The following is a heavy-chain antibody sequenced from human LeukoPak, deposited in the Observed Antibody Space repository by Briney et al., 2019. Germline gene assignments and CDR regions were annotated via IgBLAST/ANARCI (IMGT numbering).Heavy chain of an antibody. CDR3: ASGVKTTWFDY. V-gene: IGHV4-59*01. D-gene: IGHD1-1*01. CDR2: IYYSGST. Sequence: SETLSLTCTVSGGSISSYYWSWIRQPPGKGLEWIGYIYYSGSTNYNPSLTSRVTISVDTSKNQYSLKLSSVTAADTAVYYCASGVKTTWFDYWGQGTLVTVSS. CDR1: GGSISSYY. J-gene: IGHJ4*02.